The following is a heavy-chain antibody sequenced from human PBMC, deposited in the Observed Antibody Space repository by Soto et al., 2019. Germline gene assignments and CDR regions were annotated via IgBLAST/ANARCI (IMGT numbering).Heavy chain of an antibody. Sequence: SETLSLTCDVSGDTISTGDYTWAWIRQPPGKALEWIGYFYHSGSAYYNPSLKSRVTISVDTSKNQFSLKVTSVTAADTAVYYCARLHGYCISSSCHGHYAMDVWGQGTTVTVSS. V-gene: IGHV4-30-2*01. J-gene: IGHJ6*02. CDR1: GDTISTGDYT. CDR2: FYHSGSA. CDR3: ARLHGYCISSSCHGHYAMDV. D-gene: IGHD2-2*01.